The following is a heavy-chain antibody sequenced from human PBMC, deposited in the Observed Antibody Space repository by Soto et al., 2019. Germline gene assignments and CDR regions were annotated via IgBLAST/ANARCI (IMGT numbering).Heavy chain of an antibody. V-gene: IGHV4-30-2*05. CDR2: TYHSGNT. D-gene: IGHD4-17*01. CDR3: ARDRELDYGDYEYYYYGMDV. CDR1: GDTISTGVYT. J-gene: IGHJ6*02. Sequence: PSETLSLTCDVSGDTISTGVYTWAWIRQPPGKALEWIGHTYHSGNTYYNPSLKSRVTISVDTSKNQFSLKLSSVTAADTAVYYCARDRELDYGDYEYYYYGMDVWGQGTTVTVSS.